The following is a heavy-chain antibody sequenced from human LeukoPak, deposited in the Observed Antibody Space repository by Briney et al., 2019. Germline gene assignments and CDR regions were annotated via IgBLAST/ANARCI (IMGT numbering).Heavy chain of an antibody. CDR3: AKGWEYSGSYARFDY. V-gene: IGHV3-23*01. D-gene: IGHD1-26*01. CDR1: GFTFNSYA. CDR2: ISGSGGST. Sequence: GRSLRLSCAASGFTFNSYAMHWVRQAPGKGLEWVSAISGSGGSTYYADSVKGRFTISRDNSKNTLYLQMNSLRAEDTAVYYCAKGWEYSGSYARFDYWGQGTLVTVSS. J-gene: IGHJ4*02.